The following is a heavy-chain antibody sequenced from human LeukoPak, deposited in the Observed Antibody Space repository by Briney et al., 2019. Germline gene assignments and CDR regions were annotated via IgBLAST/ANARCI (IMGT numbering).Heavy chain of an antibody. CDR3: AKVYGMDV. CDR2: INGSGVVT. Sequence: PGGSLRLSCAASGFTFSSYSMTWVRQAPGKGLEWVSVINGSGVVTFYADSVRGRFTISRDNSKNTLYLQMNSLRDEDTAVYYCAKVYGMDVWGQGTTVTVSS. J-gene: IGHJ6*02. CDR1: GFTFSSYS. V-gene: IGHV3-23*01.